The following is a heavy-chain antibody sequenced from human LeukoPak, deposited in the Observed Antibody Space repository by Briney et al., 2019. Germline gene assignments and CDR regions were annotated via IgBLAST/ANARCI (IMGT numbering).Heavy chain of an antibody. V-gene: IGHV3-66*01. D-gene: IGHD6-13*01. J-gene: IGHJ4*02. CDR3: ARDRTSYGSSWEGAFDY. Sequence: RGSLRLSCAASGFTVSTNYMSWVRQAPGKGLEWVSGIYSGGSTYYADFVKGRFTISRDNSKNTLYLQMNTLRAEDTAVYYCARDRTSYGSSWEGAFDYWGQGTLVTVSS. CDR1: GFTVSTNY. CDR2: IYSGGST.